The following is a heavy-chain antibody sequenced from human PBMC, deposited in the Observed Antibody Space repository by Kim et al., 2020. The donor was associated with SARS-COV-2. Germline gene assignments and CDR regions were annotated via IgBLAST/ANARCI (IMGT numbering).Heavy chain of an antibody. D-gene: IGHD3-3*01. J-gene: IGHJ5*02. V-gene: IGHV1-46*01. Sequence: ASVKVSCKASGYTFTSYYMHWVRQAPGQGLEWMGIINPSGGSTSYAQKFQGRVTMTRDTSTSTVYMELSSLRSEDTAVYYCARGGVGAEDLFDNWFDPWGQGTLVTVSS. CDR1: GYTFTSYY. CDR2: INPSGGST. CDR3: ARGGVGAEDLFDNWFDP.